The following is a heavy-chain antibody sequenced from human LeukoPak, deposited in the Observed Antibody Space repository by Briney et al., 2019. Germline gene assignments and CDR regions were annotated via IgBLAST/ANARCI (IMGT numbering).Heavy chain of an antibody. CDR3: ARDTRMSYFYMDV. CDR1: GDSISSHY. J-gene: IGHJ6*03. D-gene: IGHD1-14*01. V-gene: IGHV4-59*11. Sequence: SETLSLTCTVSGDSISSHYWSWIRQPPGKGLEWNGYLYYSGSTKYNPSLKSRVTISVDTSKNQFSLKLSSVTAADTAVYYCARDTRMSYFYMDVWGKGTTVTVSS. CDR2: LYYSGST.